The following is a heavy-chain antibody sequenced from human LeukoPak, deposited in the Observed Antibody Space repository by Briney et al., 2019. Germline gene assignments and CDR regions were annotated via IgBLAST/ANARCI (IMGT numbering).Heavy chain of an antibody. CDR1: GDSVSSNNGA. Sequence: SPTLSLTFAISGDSVSSNNGAWNWIRQSPSRGLEWLGRTYYRSKWYNDFAPSMQGPITINPDTSKNQFSLQLYSVTPEDTAVYYCARDVGTSGWHTFDYWGQGTLVTVSS. CDR3: ARDVGTSGWHTFDY. V-gene: IGHV6-1*01. J-gene: IGHJ4*02. D-gene: IGHD6-19*01. CDR2: TYYRSKWYN.